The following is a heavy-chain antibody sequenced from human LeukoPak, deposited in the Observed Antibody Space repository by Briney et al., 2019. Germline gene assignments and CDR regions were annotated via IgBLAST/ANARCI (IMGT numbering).Heavy chain of an antibody. Sequence: LSLTCTVSGGSISSYYWTWIRQAPGKGLEWVSYISSSGSTIYYADSVEGRFTISRDNAKNSLYLQMNSLRAEDTAMYYCATGIYSSGALDYWGRGTLVTVSS. D-gene: IGHD6-19*01. J-gene: IGHJ4*02. CDR3: ATGIYSSGALDY. V-gene: IGHV3-11*04. CDR1: GGSISSYY. CDR2: ISSSGSTI.